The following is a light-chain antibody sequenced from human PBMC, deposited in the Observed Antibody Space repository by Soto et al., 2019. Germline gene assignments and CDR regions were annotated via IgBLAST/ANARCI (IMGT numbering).Light chain of an antibody. V-gene: IGKV3D-15*01. J-gene: IGKJ3*01. CDR2: GVS. CDR1: QSVSSN. Sequence: EMVMTQSPATRSVSPGERATLSFRASQSVSSNLAWYQQKAGQAPSLLLYGVSTRATGIPPRYSGSGSGTEFTLTISSLESEDFAIDYCRQYNSWQSSFGPGTKVDFK. CDR3: RQYNSWQSS.